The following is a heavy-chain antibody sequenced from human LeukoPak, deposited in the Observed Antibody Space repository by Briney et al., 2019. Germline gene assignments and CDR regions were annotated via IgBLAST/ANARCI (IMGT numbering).Heavy chain of an antibody. CDR2: LSGSGSST. D-gene: IGHD1-26*01. Sequence: GGPLRLSCAASGFTFSSYAMSWVRQAPGKGLEWVSALSGSGSSTYYADSVKGRFTISRDNSKSTLYLQMNSLRAEDTAVYYCAKIGSYSVLGAYYFDSWGQGTLVTVSS. CDR1: GFTFSSYA. J-gene: IGHJ4*02. V-gene: IGHV3-23*01. CDR3: AKIGSYSVLGAYYFDS.